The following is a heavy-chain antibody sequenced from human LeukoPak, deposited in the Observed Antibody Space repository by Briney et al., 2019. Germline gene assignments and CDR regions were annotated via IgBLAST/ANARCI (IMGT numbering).Heavy chain of an antibody. Sequence: SQTLSLTCTVSGGSISSGNYYWSWIRQPAGKGLEWIGRIYTSGSTSYNPSLKSRVTISADTSKNQLSLKLTSVTAADTAVYYCARESDLSNYDRTDYWGQGTLVTVPS. D-gene: IGHD4/OR15-4a*01. CDR2: IYTSGST. V-gene: IGHV4-61*02. J-gene: IGHJ4*02. CDR1: GGSISSGNYY. CDR3: ARESDLSNYDRTDY.